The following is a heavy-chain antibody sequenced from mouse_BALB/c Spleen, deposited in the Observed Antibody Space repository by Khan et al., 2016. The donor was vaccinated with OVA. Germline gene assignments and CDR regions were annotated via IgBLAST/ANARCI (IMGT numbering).Heavy chain of an antibody. CDR2: IWWDGRT. Sequence: QVQLKESGPDLVAPSQSMSIKCSVSGFSLTNFGVHWVRQPPGKGLEWLVVIWWDGRTTYNSALKSRLIFSKYISKRHVFLKMYSHQPGDTTMYYCARHRFGYFDVWGAGTTVTVSS. V-gene: IGHV2-6-2*01. CDR3: ARHRFGYFDV. CDR1: GFSLTNFG. J-gene: IGHJ1*01.